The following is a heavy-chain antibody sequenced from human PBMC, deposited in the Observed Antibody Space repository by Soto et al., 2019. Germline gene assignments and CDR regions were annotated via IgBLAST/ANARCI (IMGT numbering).Heavy chain of an antibody. CDR1: GYTFTSSG. CDR3: ARHSTGVEGLDY. CDR2: ISAYNGST. D-gene: IGHD3-3*01. J-gene: IGHJ4*02. V-gene: IGHV1-18*01. Sequence: SVKVSCKASGYTFTSSGISLVRQPHGQGVEWMGWISAYNGSTNYAQKPKGRVTMPTDTSTSTVEMDSGSLRSDDTAVYYCARHSTGVEGLDYWCQGTLLTVFS.